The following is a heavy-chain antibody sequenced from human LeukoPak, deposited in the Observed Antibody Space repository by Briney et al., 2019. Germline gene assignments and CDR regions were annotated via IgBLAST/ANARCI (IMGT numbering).Heavy chain of an antibody. J-gene: IGHJ4*02. CDR1: GGSISIYY. CDR3: VRDRELNY. D-gene: IGHD1-26*01. V-gene: IGHV4-59*01. CDR2: IYNSGST. Sequence: PSETLSLTCTVSGGSISIYYWSWIRQPPRKGLEWIGYIYNSGSTYYNPSLKSRVTISVDTSKNQFSLRLSSVTAADAAVYYCVRDRELNYWGQGTLVTVSS.